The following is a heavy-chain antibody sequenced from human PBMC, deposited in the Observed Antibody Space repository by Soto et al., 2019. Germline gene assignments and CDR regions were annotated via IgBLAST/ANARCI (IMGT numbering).Heavy chain of an antibody. D-gene: IGHD6-13*01. CDR2: ITGSGGGT. CDR3: ANRPLTAAGFDH. CDR1: GFTFSNYA. V-gene: IGHV3-23*01. J-gene: IGHJ4*02. Sequence: EVQLLESGGGLVQPGGSLRLSCAASGFTFSNYAMTWVRQAPGKGLEWVSAITGSGGGTYFVDSVKGRFTISRDNSKNTVYLQSNSLRAEDTAVCYCANRPLTAAGFDHWGQGTLVTVSS.